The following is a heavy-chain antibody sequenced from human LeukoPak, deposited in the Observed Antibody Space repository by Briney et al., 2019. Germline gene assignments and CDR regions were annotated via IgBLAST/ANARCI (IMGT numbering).Heavy chain of an antibody. Sequence: PSETLSLTCTVSGGSVSSGSYYWSWIRQPPGKGLEWIGYIYYSGSTNYNPSLKSRVTISVDTSKNQFSLKLSSVTAADTAVYYCARGRYSGYDYSDWFDPWGQGTLVTVSS. J-gene: IGHJ5*02. CDR3: ARGRYSGYDYSDWFDP. D-gene: IGHD5-12*01. CDR2: IYYSGST. CDR1: GGSVSSGSYY. V-gene: IGHV4-61*01.